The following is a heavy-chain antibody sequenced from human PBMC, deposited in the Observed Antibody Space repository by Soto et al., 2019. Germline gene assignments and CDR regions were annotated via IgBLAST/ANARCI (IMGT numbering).Heavy chain of an antibody. CDR2: IDPSDSYT. CDR1: GYSFTSYW. D-gene: IGHD3-10*01. J-gene: IGHJ6*02. CDR3: ARRPYGSSYYYHYGMDV. Sequence: GESLKISCKGSGYSFTSYWINWVRQMPGKGLEWMGRIDPSDSYTNYSPSFQGHVTISADKSISTAYLQWSSLKASDTAMYYYARRPYGSSYYYHYGMDVWGQGTMVTVS. V-gene: IGHV5-10-1*01.